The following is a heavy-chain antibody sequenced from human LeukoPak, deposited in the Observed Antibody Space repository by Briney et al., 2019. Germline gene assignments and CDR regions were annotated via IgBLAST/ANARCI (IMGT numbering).Heavy chain of an antibody. D-gene: IGHD2/OR15-2a*01. CDR2: ISSNGGLT. CDR3: AREALYDRPLDY. V-gene: IGHV3-64*02. Sequence: GGSLRLSCAASRFTFSSYAMHWVRQAPGKGLEYVSVISSNGGLTYYADSLKGRFTISRDNSKNTLYLQMGSLRGEDTAVYYCAREALYDRPLDYWGQGTLVTVSS. J-gene: IGHJ4*02. CDR1: RFTFSSYA.